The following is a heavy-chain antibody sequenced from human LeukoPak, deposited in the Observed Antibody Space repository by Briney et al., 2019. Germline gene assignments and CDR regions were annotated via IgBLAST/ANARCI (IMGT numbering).Heavy chain of an antibody. Sequence: ASVTVSCTASGYTFTGYYMHWVRQAPGQGLEWMGWINPNSGGTNYAQKFQGWVTMTRDTSISTAYMELSRLRSDDTAVYYCARDAGRYCTNGVCYTGYYYGMDVWGQGTTVTVSS. CDR2: INPNSGGT. CDR3: ARDAGRYCTNGVCYTGYYYGMDV. CDR1: GYTFTGYY. J-gene: IGHJ6*02. D-gene: IGHD2-8*01. V-gene: IGHV1-2*04.